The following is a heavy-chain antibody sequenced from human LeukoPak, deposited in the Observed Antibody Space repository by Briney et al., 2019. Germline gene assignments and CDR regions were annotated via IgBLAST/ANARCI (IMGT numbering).Heavy chain of an antibody. CDR1: GFTFSSYS. CDR2: ISSSSSYI. J-gene: IGHJ4*02. V-gene: IGHV3-21*01. Sequence: PGGSLRLSCAASGFTFSSYSMNWVRQAPGKGLEWVSSISSSSSYIYYADSVKGRFTISRDNAKNSLYLQMNSLRAEDTAVYYCARAGNYYDFWSGYYSFDYWGQGTLVTVSS. D-gene: IGHD3-3*01. CDR3: ARAGNYYDFWSGYYSFDY.